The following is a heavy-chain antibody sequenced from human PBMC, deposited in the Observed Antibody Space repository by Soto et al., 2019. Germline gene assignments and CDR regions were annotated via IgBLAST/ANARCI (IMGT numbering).Heavy chain of an antibody. CDR1: GFTFSSYG. D-gene: IGHD7-27*01. J-gene: IGHJ6*01. V-gene: IGHV3-30*18. CDR2: TSYDGSKK. CDR3: AKWGLSGHGMDA. Sequence: GGSLRLSCAASGFTFSSYGMHWVRQAPGKGLEWVAVTSYDGSKKYYADSVKGRFTISKDNSKNTVYLQMNSLRAEDTAVYYCAKWGLSGHGMDARGQGTTVTVSS.